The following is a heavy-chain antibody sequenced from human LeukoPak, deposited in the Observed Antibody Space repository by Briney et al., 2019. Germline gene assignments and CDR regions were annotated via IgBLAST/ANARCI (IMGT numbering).Heavy chain of an antibody. CDR1: GYSISSGYY. D-gene: IGHD3-22*01. CDR2: IYHSGST. CDR3: AREAPYYYDSSGYLNPSHYFDY. V-gene: IGHV4-38-2*02. Sequence: SETLSLTCTVSGYSISSGYYWGWIRQPPGKGLEWIGSIYHSGSTYYNPSLKSRVTISVDTSKNQFSLKLSSVTAADTAVYYCAREAPYYYDSSGYLNPSHYFDYWGQGTLVTVSS. J-gene: IGHJ4*02.